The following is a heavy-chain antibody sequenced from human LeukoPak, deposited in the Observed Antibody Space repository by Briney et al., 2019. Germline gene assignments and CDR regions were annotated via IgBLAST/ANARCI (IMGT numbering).Heavy chain of an antibody. J-gene: IGHJ6*02. Sequence: GASVKVSCKASGYTFTSYGISWVRQAPGQGLEWMGWISAYNGNTNYAQKLQRRVTMTTDTSTGTAYMELRSLRSDDTAVYYCARDMVPLLWFGEVFGYYGMDVWGQGTTVTVSS. CDR2: ISAYNGNT. V-gene: IGHV1-18*01. CDR1: GYTFTSYG. D-gene: IGHD3-10*01. CDR3: ARDMVPLLWFGEVFGYYGMDV.